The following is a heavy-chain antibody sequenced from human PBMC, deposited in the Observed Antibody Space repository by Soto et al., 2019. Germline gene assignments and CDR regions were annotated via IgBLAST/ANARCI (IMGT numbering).Heavy chain of an antibody. CDR2: ISSSGSTI. J-gene: IGHJ2*01. CDR3: ARDPLRLWFFDL. V-gene: IGHV3-11*01. D-gene: IGHD3-9*01. Sequence: PGGSLRLSCAASAFSFSDFYMSWIRQAPGKGLEWISYISSSGSTIYYADSVKGRFTISRDNAKNSLYLQMNSLRAEDTAVYYCARDPLRLWFFDLWGRGTLVTVSP. CDR1: AFSFSDFY.